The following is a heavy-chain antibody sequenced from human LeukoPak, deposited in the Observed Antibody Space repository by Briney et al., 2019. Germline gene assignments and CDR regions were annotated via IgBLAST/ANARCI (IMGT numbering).Heavy chain of an antibody. CDR2: IYYSGST. Sequence: PSETLSLTCTVSGGSISSSSYYWGWIRQPPGKGLEWIGSIYYSGSTYYNPSLKSRVTIPVDTSKNQFSLKLSSVTAADTAVYYCATNYYGSGSYGNWFDPWGQGTLVTVSS. V-gene: IGHV4-39*01. CDR1: GGSISSSSYY. J-gene: IGHJ5*02. D-gene: IGHD3-10*01. CDR3: ATNYYGSGSYGNWFDP.